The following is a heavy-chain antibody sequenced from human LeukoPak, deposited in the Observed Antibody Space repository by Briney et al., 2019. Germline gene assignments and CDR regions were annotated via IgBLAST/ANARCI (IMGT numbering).Heavy chain of an antibody. J-gene: IGHJ4*02. CDR3: ARCNSYSSGWYGGDY. CDR2: IYPGDSDT. Sequence: GESLKISCKGSGYSLTSYWIGWVRQMPGKGLEWMGIIYPGDSDTRYSPSFQGQVTISADKSISTAYLQWSSLKASDTAMYYCARCNSYSSGWYGGDYWGQGTLVTVSS. D-gene: IGHD6-19*01. V-gene: IGHV5-51*01. CDR1: GYSLTSYW.